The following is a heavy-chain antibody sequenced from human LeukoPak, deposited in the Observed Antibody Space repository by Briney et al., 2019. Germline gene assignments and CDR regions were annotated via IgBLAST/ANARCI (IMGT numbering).Heavy chain of an antibody. CDR2: IYTSGST. CDR1: GGSISSSSYY. D-gene: IGHD2-21*02. Sequence: PSETLSLTCTVSGGSISSSSYYWSWIRQPAGKGLEWIGRIYTSGSTNYNPSLKSRVTISVDTSKNQFSLKLSSVTAADTAVYYCARMLQLAYCGGDCYSSWFDYWGQGTLVTVSS. CDR3: ARMLQLAYCGGDCYSSWFDY. V-gene: IGHV4-61*02. J-gene: IGHJ4*02.